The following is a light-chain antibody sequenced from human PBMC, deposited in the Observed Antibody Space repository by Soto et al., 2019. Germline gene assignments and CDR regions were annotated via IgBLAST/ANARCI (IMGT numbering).Light chain of an antibody. CDR2: AAS. V-gene: IGKV1-9*01. J-gene: IGKJ2*01. CDR3: QQLNNYPYT. CDR1: QAISSY. Sequence: DIPLTQSPTFLSASVGDRVIITCRASQAISSYLGWYQQKPGKAPKLLIYAASTLQSGVPSRFSGSGSETEFTLTISSLQPEDFATYYCQQLNNYPYTFGLGTKLEI.